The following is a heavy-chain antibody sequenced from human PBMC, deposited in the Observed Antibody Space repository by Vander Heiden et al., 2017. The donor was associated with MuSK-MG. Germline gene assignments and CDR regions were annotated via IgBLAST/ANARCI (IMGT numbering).Heavy chain of an antibody. D-gene: IGHD3-22*01. V-gene: IGHV4-4*07. CDR1: GGSISSYY. CDR2: IYTSGST. CDR3: ARDYYDSIVYDYYYYMDF. J-gene: IGHJ6*03. Sequence: QVQLQESGPGLVKPSETLSLTCTVSGGSISSYYWSWIRQPAGKGLEWIGRIYTSGSTNYNPSLKRRFTMSVDTSKNQFSLKLSSVTAADTAVYYCARDYYDSIVYDYYYYMDFWGKGTPVTVSS.